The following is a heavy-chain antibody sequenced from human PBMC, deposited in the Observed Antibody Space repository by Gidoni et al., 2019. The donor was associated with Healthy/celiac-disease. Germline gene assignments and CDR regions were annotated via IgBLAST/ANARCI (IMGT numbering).Heavy chain of an antibody. V-gene: IGHV4-30-2*01. J-gene: IGHJ4*02. CDR3: ARFGATEVFDY. CDR2: IYHSGST. Sequence: QPQLQESGSGLVKPSQTLPPTCAVSCVSLSSGGYSWSWIRQPPGKGLEWIGYIYHSGSTYYNPSLKSRVTISVDRSKNQFSLKLSSVTAADTAVYYCARFGATEVFDYWGQGTLVTVSS. D-gene: IGHD1-26*01. CDR1: CVSLSSGGYS.